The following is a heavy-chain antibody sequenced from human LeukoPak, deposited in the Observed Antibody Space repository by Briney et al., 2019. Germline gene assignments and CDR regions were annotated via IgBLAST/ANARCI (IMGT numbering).Heavy chain of an antibody. D-gene: IGHD6-13*01. Sequence: PGGSLTLSCAASGFTFSSYSMNWVRQAPGKGLEWVSYISSSSSTIYYADSVKGRFTISRDNAKNSLYLQMNSLRAEDTAVYYCARDPGSYSSSWYEYYFDYWGQGTLVTVSS. V-gene: IGHV3-48*01. CDR1: GFTFSSYS. J-gene: IGHJ4*02. CDR2: ISSSSSTI. CDR3: ARDPGSYSSSWYEYYFDY.